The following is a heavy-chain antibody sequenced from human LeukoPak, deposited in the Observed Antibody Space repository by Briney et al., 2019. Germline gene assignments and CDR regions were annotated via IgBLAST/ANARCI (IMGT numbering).Heavy chain of an antibody. CDR3: ARGPNAEEECGSYFWNYYYYYMDV. Sequence: SVKVSCKASGGTFSSYAISWVRQAPGQGLEWMGGIIPIFGTANYAQKFQGRVTITADESTSTAYMELSSLRSEDTAVYYCARGPNAEEECGSYFWNYYYYYMDVWGKGTTVTVSS. D-gene: IGHD1-26*01. CDR1: GGTFSSYA. J-gene: IGHJ6*03. V-gene: IGHV1-69*13. CDR2: IIPIFGTA.